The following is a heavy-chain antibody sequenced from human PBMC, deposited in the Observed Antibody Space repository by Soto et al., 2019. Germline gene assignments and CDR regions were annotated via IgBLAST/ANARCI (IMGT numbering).Heavy chain of an antibody. CDR1: GGSISSSSYY. V-gene: IGHV4-39*02. J-gene: IGHJ5*02. Sequence: SETLSLTCTVSGGSISSSSYYWGWIRQPPGKGLEWIGSIYYSGSTYYNPSLKSRVTISVDTSKNQFSLKLSSVTAADTAVYYCAREQVYYDFWSGYGASRWFDPWGQGTLVTVSS. CDR2: IYYSGST. D-gene: IGHD3-3*01. CDR3: AREQVYYDFWSGYGASRWFDP.